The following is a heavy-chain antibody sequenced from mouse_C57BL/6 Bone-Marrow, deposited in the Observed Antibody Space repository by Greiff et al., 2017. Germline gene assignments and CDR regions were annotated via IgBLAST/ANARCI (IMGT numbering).Heavy chain of an antibody. D-gene: IGHD2-4*01. V-gene: IGHV1-5*01. J-gene: IGHJ4*01. CDR3: TRSLCYDYDGDAMDY. Sequence: EVKLKESGTVLARPGASVKMSCKTSGYTFTSYWMHWVKQRPGQGLEWIGAIYPGNSDTSYNQKFKGKATLTAGTSASTAYMELSSLTNEDSAVYTSTRSLCYDYDGDAMDYWGQGTSVTVSS. CDR2: IYPGNSDT. CDR1: GYTFTSYW.